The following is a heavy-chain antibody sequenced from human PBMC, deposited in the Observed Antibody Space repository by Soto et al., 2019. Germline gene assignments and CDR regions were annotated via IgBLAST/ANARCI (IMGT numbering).Heavy chain of an antibody. D-gene: IGHD6-6*01. V-gene: IGHV3-30*18. J-gene: IGHJ4*02. CDR3: AKDRRGSLDS. Sequence: QVQLVESGGGVVQPGRSLRLSCAASGFTFSSYGMHWVRQAPGKGLEWVAVISYDGSNKYYADSVKGRFTISRDNSKNTLYLQMNSLRAEDTAVYYCAKDRRGSLDSWGQGTLVTVSS. CDR1: GFTFSSYG. CDR2: ISYDGSNK.